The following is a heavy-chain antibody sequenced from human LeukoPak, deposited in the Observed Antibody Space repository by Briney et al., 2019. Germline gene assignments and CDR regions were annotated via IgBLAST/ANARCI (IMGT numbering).Heavy chain of an antibody. D-gene: IGHD2-15*01. CDR1: GGTFSSYS. J-gene: IGHJ5*02. CDR3: AREEADCSGGSCYSGGPHWFDP. CDR2: IISILGTA. Sequence: SVKVSCRASGGTFSSYSISWVRQAPGQGLEWMGGIISILGTANYAQKFQGRVTITADESTSTAYMELSSLKSEDTAVYYCAREEADCSGGSCYSGGPHWFDPWGQETLVTVSS. V-gene: IGHV1-69*01.